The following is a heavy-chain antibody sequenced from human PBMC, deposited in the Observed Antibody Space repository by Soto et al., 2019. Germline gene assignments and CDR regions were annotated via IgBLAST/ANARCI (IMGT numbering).Heavy chain of an antibody. CDR2: ISNHGAHT. J-gene: IGHJ6*03. CDR1: GFTFSHYE. D-gene: IGHD6-13*01. V-gene: IGHV3-64*01. CDR3: ARRVYGSRWSNVYMEV. Sequence: EAQLVESGGGLVQPGGSLRLSCAASGFTFSHYEMHSVRQAPGQGLEYVSGISNHGAHTDYAKSVKGRFTFSRDNSDNTLDLQMGSLRAEDMALYYCARRVYGSRWSNVYMEVWGKWTTVTFSS.